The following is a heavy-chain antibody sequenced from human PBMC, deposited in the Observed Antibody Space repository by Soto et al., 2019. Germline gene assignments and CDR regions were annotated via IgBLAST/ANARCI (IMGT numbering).Heavy chain of an antibody. D-gene: IGHD3-22*01. CDR3: ARFGPPGGKYYYDISGYPFDP. CDR1: GGTCSSYS. Sequence: SLKVSCKASGGTCSSYSISWVLQAPGQGLEWMGGIIPIFGTANYAQKFQGRVTITADESTSTAYMELSSLRSEDTAVYYCARFGPPGGKYYYDISGYPFDPWGQGTLVTVSS. CDR2: IIPIFGTA. V-gene: IGHV1-69*13. J-gene: IGHJ5*02.